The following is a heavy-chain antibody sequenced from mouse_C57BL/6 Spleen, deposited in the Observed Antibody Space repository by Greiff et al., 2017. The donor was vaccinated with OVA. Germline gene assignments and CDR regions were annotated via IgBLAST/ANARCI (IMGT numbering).Heavy chain of an antibody. CDR2: IYPGDGDT. J-gene: IGHJ4*01. V-gene: IGHV1-82*01. Sequence: VKLQQSGPELVKPGASVKISCKASGYAFSSSWMNWVKQRPGKGLEWIGRIYPGDGDTNYNGKFKGKATLTADKSSSTAYMQLSSLTSEDSAVYFCARASHYAMDYWGQGTSVTVSS. CDR3: ARASHYAMDY. CDR1: GYAFSSSW.